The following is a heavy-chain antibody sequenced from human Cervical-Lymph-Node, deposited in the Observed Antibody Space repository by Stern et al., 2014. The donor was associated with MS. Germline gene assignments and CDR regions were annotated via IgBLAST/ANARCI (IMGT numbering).Heavy chain of an antibody. J-gene: IGHJ6*02. D-gene: IGHD6-13*01. V-gene: IGHV4-59*01. CDR1: GGSISSYH. CDR2: VHYSGST. Sequence: VQLVESGPGLVKPSETLSLTCTVSGGSISSYHWSWIPLPPGKGLVWIGYVHYSGSTNYTPSLKSRVTISVDTSKNQFALKLSSVTAADTAVYYCARVSSSWADYYYYYGMDVWGQGTTVTVSS. CDR3: ARVSSSWADYYYYYGMDV.